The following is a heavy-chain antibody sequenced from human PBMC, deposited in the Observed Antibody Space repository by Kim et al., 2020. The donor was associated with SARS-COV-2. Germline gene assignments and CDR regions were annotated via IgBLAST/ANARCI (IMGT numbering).Heavy chain of an antibody. Sequence: NKDYADSVKGRFTISRDYSKNTLYLQMNSLRAEDTAVYYCARDFDSSSNYWGQGTLVTVSS. J-gene: IGHJ4*02. V-gene: IGHV3-30*01. CDR3: ARDFDSSSNY. CDR2: NK. D-gene: IGHD6-6*01.